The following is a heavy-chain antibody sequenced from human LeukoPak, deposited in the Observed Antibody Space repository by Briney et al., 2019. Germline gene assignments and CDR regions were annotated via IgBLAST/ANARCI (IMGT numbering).Heavy chain of an antibody. CDR3: AREAILGSYSWFDP. D-gene: IGHD3-3*01. Sequence: SETLSLTCAVYGGSFSGYYWSWIRQPPGKGLEWIGEINHSGSTNYNPSLKSRVTISVDTSKNQFSLKLSSVTAADTAVYYCAREAILGSYSWFDPWGQGTLVTVSS. V-gene: IGHV4-34*01. J-gene: IGHJ5*02. CDR1: GGSFSGYY. CDR2: INHSGST.